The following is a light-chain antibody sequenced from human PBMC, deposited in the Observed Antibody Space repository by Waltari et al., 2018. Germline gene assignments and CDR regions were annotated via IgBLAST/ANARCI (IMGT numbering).Light chain of an antibody. V-gene: IGLV3-21*01. CDR3: QVWASHNGQSNWV. CDR2: DSR. J-gene: IGLJ3*02. Sequence: VHWYQQKPGQAPIMVIYDSRDRPSRIPERFSGSNSGTTATLTVSRVEAGDEADYFCQVWASHNGQSNWVFGGGTRLTV.